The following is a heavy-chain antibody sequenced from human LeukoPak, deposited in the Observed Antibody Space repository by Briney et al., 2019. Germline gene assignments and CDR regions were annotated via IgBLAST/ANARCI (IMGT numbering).Heavy chain of an antibody. J-gene: IGHJ4*02. CDR1: GGSISSYY. CDR3: ARGGDFWRGYCFDY. CDR2: IYYSGST. D-gene: IGHD3-3*01. V-gene: IGHV4-59*01. Sequence: SETLSFTCTVSGGSISSYYWSWIRQPPGKGLEWIGYIYYSGSTNYNPSLKSRVTISVDTSKNQLSLKLSSVTAADTAVYYCARGGDFWRGYCFDYWGQGTLVTVSS.